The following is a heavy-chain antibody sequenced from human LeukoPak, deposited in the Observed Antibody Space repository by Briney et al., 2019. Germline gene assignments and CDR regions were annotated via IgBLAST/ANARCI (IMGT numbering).Heavy chain of an antibody. D-gene: IGHD2-8*01. CDR3: ARGYCANSTCYNFDY. J-gene: IGHJ4*02. Sequence: SETLSLTCTVSGGSISNYFWNWIRQPPGKGLEWIGYIKTSGSAYCNPSLKSRVTVSVDTSKNQFSLKLGSVTAADTAVYYCARGYCANSTCYNFDYWGQGTLVTVSS. CDR2: IKTSGSA. CDR1: GGSISNYF. V-gene: IGHV4-59*01.